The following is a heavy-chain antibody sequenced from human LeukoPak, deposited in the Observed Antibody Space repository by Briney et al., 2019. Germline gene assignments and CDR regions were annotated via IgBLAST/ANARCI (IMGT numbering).Heavy chain of an antibody. CDR2: IYDSVST. V-gene: IGHV4-59*08. Sequence: SETLSLTCSVSGASISSYFWSWIRQPPGKGLEWIGYIYDSVSTNYNPSLKSRVTISVDTSKDHFSLRLSSVTDADTAVYYCARQMFLGGMDVWGQGTTVTVSS. D-gene: IGHD2/OR15-2a*01. CDR3: ARQMFLGGMDV. J-gene: IGHJ6*02. CDR1: GASISSYF.